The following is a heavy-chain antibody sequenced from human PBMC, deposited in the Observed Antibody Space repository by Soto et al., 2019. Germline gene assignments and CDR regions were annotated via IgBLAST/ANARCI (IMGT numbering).Heavy chain of an antibody. J-gene: IGHJ4*02. Sequence: GGSLRLSCAASGFTFSSYAMSWVRQAPGKGLEWVSAISGSGGSTYYADSVKGRFTISRDNSKNTLYLQMNSLRAEDTAVYYCAAHYDILTGYKDYFDYWGQGTLVTVSS. CDR1: GFTFSSYA. V-gene: IGHV3-23*01. CDR3: AAHYDILTGYKDYFDY. CDR2: ISGSGGST. D-gene: IGHD3-9*01.